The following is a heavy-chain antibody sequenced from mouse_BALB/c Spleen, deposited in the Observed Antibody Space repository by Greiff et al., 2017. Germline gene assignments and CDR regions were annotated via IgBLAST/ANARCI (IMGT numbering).Heavy chain of an antibody. V-gene: IGHV1-80*01. CDR3: ARLPTMSTTDAMDY. Sequence: VQLQQSGAELVRPGCSVKISCKASGYAFSSYWMNWVKQRPGKGLEWIGQIYPGDGDTNYNGKFKGKATLTADKSSSTAYMQLSSLTSEDSAVYFCARLPTMSTTDAMDYWGQGTSVTVSS. D-gene: IGHD2-4*01. J-gene: IGHJ4*01. CDR2: IYPGDGDT. CDR1: GYAFSSYW.